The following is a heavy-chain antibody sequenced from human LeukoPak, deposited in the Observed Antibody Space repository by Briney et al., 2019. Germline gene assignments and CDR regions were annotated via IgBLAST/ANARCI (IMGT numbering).Heavy chain of an antibody. Sequence: SETLSLTCTVSGVSISSSNSYWGWSRQPPGKGLEWIGSIYYSGNTYYNASLKSQVSISIDTSKNQFSLKLSSVTAADTAVYYCVRGRYSSGWYRDKNWFDPWGQGTPVTVSS. J-gene: IGHJ5*02. D-gene: IGHD6-19*01. CDR2: IYYSGNT. CDR1: GVSISSSNSY. V-gene: IGHV4-39*07. CDR3: VRGRYSSGWYRDKNWFDP.